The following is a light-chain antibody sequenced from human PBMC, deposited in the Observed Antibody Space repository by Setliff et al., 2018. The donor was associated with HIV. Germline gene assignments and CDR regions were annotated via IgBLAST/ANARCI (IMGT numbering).Light chain of an antibody. CDR1: QSINSW. CDR3: QQYNSHLRT. CDR2: KAS. J-gene: IGKJ1*01. Sequence: DIQVTQSPSTLSASVGDRVTITCRASQSINSWLAWYQQKPGKAPKLLIYKASSLESGVPSRFSGSGSGTEFTLSISSLQPDDFATYYCQQYNSHLRTFGQGTKVDIK. V-gene: IGKV1-5*03.